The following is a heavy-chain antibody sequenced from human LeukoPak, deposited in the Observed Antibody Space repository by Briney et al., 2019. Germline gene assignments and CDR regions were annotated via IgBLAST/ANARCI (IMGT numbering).Heavy chain of an antibody. V-gene: IGHV3-23*01. J-gene: IGHJ4*02. CDR1: GFTFSSYG. CDR3: AKTLVGVAAPGY. Sequence: PGRSLRLSCAASGFTFSSYGMHWVRQAPGKGLEWVSAISGGGGNTYYAGSVKGRFTISRDISKNTLYLQMNSLSADDTAIYYCAKTLVGVAAPGYWGQGTLVTVSS. CDR2: ISGGGGNT. D-gene: IGHD2-15*01.